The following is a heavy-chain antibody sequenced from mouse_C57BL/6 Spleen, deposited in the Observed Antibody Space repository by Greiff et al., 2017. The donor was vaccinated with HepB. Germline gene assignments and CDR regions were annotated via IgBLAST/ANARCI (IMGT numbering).Heavy chain of an antibody. Sequence: EVKLVESGPGLVKPSQSLSLTCSVTGYSITSGYYWNWIRQFPGNKLEWMGYISYDGSNNYNPSLKNRISITRDTSKNQFFLKLNSVTTEDTATYYCARGRTTFDYWGQGTTLTVSS. CDR2: ISYDGSN. CDR1: GYSITSGYY. V-gene: IGHV3-6*01. J-gene: IGHJ2*01. CDR3: ARGRTTFDY. D-gene: IGHD1-1*01.